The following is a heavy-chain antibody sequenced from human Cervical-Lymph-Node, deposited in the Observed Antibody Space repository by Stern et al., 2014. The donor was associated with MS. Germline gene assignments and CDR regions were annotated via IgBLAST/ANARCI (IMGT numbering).Heavy chain of an antibody. CDR3: AREGPRTGTLVY. V-gene: IGHV4-30-4*01. D-gene: IGHD3/OR15-3a*01. CDR1: GGSISSGDYY. Sequence: QVQLVQSGPGLVKPSQTLSLTCTVSGGSISSGDYYWSWIRQPPGKGLEWIGYIYYSGSTYYNPSLKSRVTISVDTSTNQFSLKLSSVTAADTAVYYWAREGPRTGTLVYWGQGTLVTVPS. CDR2: IYYSGST. J-gene: IGHJ4*02.